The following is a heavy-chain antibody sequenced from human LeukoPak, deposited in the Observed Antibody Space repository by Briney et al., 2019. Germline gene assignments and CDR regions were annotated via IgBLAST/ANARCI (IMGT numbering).Heavy chain of an antibody. D-gene: IGHD2-2*02. J-gene: IGHJ6*03. CDR2: ISSSGSTI. V-gene: IGHV3-11*01. CDR1: GFTFSYYA. Sequence: GGSLRLSCAASGFTFSYYAMSWIRQAPGKGLEWVSYISSSGSTIYYADSVKGRFTISRDNAKNSLYLQMNSLRAEDTAVYYCAREAIVVVPAAIHRYYYYYMDVWGKGTTVTVSS. CDR3: AREAIVVVPAAIHRYYYYYMDV.